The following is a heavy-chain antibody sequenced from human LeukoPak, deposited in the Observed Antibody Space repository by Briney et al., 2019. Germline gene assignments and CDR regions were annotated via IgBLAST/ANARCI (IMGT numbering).Heavy chain of an antibody. D-gene: IGHD3-3*01. J-gene: IGHJ3*02. CDR3: VRDFWSGYFDAFHI. CDR2: INPNSGGT. CDR1: GYTFTGYY. V-gene: IGHV1-2*02. Sequence: ASVKVSCKASGYTFTGYYMHWVRQAPGQGLEWMGWINPNSGGTNYAQKFQGRVTMTRDTSINTTYMELSSLRADDTAVYYCVRDFWSGYFDAFHIWGQGTMITVSS.